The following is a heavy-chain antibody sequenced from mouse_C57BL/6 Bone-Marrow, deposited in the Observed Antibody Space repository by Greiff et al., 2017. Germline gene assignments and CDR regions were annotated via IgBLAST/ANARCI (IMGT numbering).Heavy chain of an antibody. CDR3: ASDGYHIRYFDV. CDR2: IYPGSGST. CDR1: GYTFTSYW. Sequence: QVQLQQPGAELVKPGASVKMSCKASGYTFTSYWITWVKQRPGQGLEWIGDIYPGSGSTNYNEKFKSKATLTVDTSSSTAYMQLSSLTSEDSAVYYCASDGYHIRYFDVWGTGTTVTVSS. J-gene: IGHJ1*03. V-gene: IGHV1-55*01. D-gene: IGHD2-3*01.